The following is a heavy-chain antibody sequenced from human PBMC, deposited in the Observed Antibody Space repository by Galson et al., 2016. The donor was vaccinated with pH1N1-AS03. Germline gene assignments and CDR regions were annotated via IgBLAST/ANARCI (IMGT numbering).Heavy chain of an antibody. CDR3: GRVRSLTSSWYGPIDY. D-gene: IGHD6-13*01. CDR2: TYYRSKWYT. V-gene: IGHV6-1*01. Sequence: CAISGDSVSSNTVAWNWIRLSPSRGLEWLGRTYYRSKWYTDYGLSVERRLTITSDTSKNLISLQLNSLTPEDSAIYYFGRVRSLTSSWYGPIDYWGQGTRVTGSS. CDR1: GDSVSSNTVA. J-gene: IGHJ4*02.